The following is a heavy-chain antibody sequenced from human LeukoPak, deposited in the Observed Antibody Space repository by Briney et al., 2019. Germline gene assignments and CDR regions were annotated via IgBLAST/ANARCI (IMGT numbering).Heavy chain of an antibody. CDR2: ISSDSTYV. V-gene: IGHV3-21*01. Sequence: GGSLRLSCAVSGFTFSTYTMNWVRQPPGKGLEWVSSISSDSTYVHYADSLTGRFTISRDNAKNSLFLHMNSLRAEDTAMYFCARDIVGYSYGVDFWGLGTLVTVSS. D-gene: IGHD5-18*01. J-gene: IGHJ4*02. CDR1: GFTFSTYT. CDR3: ARDIVGYSYGVDF.